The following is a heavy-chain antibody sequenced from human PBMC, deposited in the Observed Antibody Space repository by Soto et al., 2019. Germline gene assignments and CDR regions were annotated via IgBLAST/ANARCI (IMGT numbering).Heavy chain of an antibody. D-gene: IGHD3-9*01. CDR3: ARDLRYFDWLLYY. Sequence: ASVKVSCKASGYTFTGHYMHWVRQAPGQGLEWMGWINPNIGGTNYAQKFQGRVTMTRDTSISTAYVELSRLRSDDTAVYYCARDLRYFDWLLYYWGQGTLFTVSS. V-gene: IGHV1-2*02. CDR1: GYTFTGHY. CDR2: INPNIGGT. J-gene: IGHJ4*02.